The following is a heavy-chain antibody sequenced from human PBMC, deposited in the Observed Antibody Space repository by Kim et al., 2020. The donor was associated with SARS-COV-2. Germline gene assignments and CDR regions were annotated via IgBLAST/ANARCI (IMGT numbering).Heavy chain of an antibody. CDR3: ARNGGPATYYSLDY. CDR1: DFTFSNYA. D-gene: IGHD3-10*01. J-gene: IGHJ4*02. V-gene: IGHV3-23*01. CDR2: LGRGGNPI. Sequence: GGSLRLSCAASDFTFSNYAMTWVRQAPGKGLEWVSTLGRGGNPIYYADSVKGRFTISRDNSGNTLYLQMNSLRGEDTAVYFCARNGGPATYYSLDYWGQGTLVTVSS.